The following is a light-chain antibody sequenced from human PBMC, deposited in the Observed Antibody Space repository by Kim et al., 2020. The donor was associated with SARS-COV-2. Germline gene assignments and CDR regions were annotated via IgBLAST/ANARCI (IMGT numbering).Light chain of an antibody. Sequence: ASVGDRVTMTCRASQGINNYLAWYQQKPGKAPNLLIYGASALQSGVPARFSGSGSGTDFTLTISGLQPEDVATYYCQKYDSAPLTFGGGTKVDIK. CDR2: GAS. J-gene: IGKJ4*01. V-gene: IGKV1-27*01. CDR3: QKYDSAPLT. CDR1: QGINNY.